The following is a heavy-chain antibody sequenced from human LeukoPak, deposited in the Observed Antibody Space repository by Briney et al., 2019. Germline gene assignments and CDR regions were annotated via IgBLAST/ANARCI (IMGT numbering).Heavy chain of an antibody. Sequence: PGGSLRLSCAASGFTFSSYEMNWVRQAPGKGLEWVSYISSSGSSIHYADSVKGRFTISRDNAKNSLYLQMNSLRAEDTAVYYCARDRIYYGVDVWGQGTTVTVSS. CDR2: ISSSGSSI. J-gene: IGHJ6*02. V-gene: IGHV3-48*03. CDR1: GFTFSSYE. D-gene: IGHD2-15*01. CDR3: ARDRIYYGVDV.